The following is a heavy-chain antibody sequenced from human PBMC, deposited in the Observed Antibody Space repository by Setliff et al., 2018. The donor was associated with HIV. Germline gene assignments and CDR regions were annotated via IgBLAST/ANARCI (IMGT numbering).Heavy chain of an antibody. CDR2: IIPIFGTA. D-gene: IGHD5-18*01. CDR1: GYTFTSYG. CDR3: ARDYPRLGYSYGPNYFDY. Sequence: SVKVSCKASGYTFTSYGISWVRQAPGQGLEWMGRIIPIFGTANYAQKFQGRVTITADKSTSTAYMELSSLRSEDTAVYYCARDYPRLGYSYGPNYFDYWGQGTLVTVSS. J-gene: IGHJ4*02. V-gene: IGHV1-69*06.